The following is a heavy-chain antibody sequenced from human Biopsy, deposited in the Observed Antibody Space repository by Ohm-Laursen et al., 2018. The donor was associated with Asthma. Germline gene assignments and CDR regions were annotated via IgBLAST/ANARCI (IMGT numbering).Heavy chain of an antibody. V-gene: IGHV1-24*01. CDR1: GYSLTALS. J-gene: IGHJ4*02. CDR2: HDHEEGGT. Sequence: GSSVKVSCKISGYSLTALSMHWVRQAPGQGLEWMGGHDHEEGGTVNARRFQGRVTMTEDTSTDTAYMELSSLSSDDTAVYYCASDFPKDYVRYNFQFWGQGTLVTVSS. CDR3: ASDFPKDYVRYNFQF. D-gene: IGHD4-17*01.